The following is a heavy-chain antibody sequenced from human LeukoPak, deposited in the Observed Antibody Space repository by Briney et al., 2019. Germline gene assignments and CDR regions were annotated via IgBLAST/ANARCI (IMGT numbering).Heavy chain of an antibody. D-gene: IGHD2-2*01. V-gene: IGHV3-7*01. Sequence: QSGGSLRLSCAASGFTFSSYWMSWVRQAPGKGLEWVANIKQDGSEKYYVDSVKGRFTISRDNAKNSLYLQMNSLRAEDTAVYYCARDVHYCSSTSCSLFDYWGQGTLVTVSS. CDR2: IKQDGSEK. J-gene: IGHJ4*02. CDR1: GFTFSSYW. CDR3: ARDVHYCSSTSCSLFDY.